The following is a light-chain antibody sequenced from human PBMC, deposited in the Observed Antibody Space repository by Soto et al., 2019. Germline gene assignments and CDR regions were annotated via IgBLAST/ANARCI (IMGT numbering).Light chain of an antibody. CDR1: QSITGY. CDR3: QQSLGIPYT. CDR2: AAS. Sequence: DIQMTQSPSSLSASVGDRVTITCRASQSITGYLNWYQQKPGKAPKLLIYAASSLQSGVPSRFSVSGSGTDFTLTIRSLQRDDFATYFCQQSLGIPYTFGQGTRLETK. V-gene: IGKV1-39*01. J-gene: IGKJ2*01.